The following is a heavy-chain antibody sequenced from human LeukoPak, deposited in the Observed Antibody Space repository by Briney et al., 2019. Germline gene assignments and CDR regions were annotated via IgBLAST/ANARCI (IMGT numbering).Heavy chain of an antibody. CDR1: GGSITSGDYR. Sequence: ETLSLTCRVSGGSITSGDYRWGWNRQSPGKGLEWIGSFYNRGSPYYNPSLKSRVTISLDTSKNQFSLKLTSVTAADTAIYYCARQFDTWGPGTLVTASS. CDR3: ARQFDT. V-gene: IGHV4-39*01. CDR2: FYNRGSP. J-gene: IGHJ4*02.